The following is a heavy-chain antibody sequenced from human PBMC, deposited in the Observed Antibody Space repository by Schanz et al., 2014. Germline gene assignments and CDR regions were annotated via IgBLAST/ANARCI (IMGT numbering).Heavy chain of an antibody. J-gene: IGHJ4*02. CDR3: ARNRGFQSFDY. Sequence: VQLVESGGGLVQPGRSLRLSCAASGFTFSSYGMHWVRQAPGKGLEWVAVIWYDGNNKFYADSVKGRFIISRDNSKNTLDLQMNSLRVEDTAVYYCARNRGFQSFDYWGRGTLVTVSS. CDR2: IWYDGNNK. CDR1: GFTFSSYG. V-gene: IGHV3-33*01.